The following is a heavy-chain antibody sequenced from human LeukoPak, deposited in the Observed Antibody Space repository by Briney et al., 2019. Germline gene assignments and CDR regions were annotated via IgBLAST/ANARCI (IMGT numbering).Heavy chain of an antibody. CDR2: INHSGST. Sequence: SETLSLTCAVYGGSFSGYYWTWLRQPPGKGLEWIGEINHSGSTNYNPSLKSRVTISVNTSKKQFSLKLSSVTAADTAVYYCARGRPDGSGSYYKFDPWGQGTLVTVSS. CDR3: ARGRPDGSGSYYKFDP. CDR1: GGSFSGYY. V-gene: IGHV4-34*01. J-gene: IGHJ5*02. D-gene: IGHD3-10*01.